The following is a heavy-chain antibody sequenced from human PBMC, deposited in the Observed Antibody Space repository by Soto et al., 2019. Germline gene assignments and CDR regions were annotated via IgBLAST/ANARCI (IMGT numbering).Heavy chain of an antibody. CDR1: GFTFSSYA. J-gene: IGHJ5*02. V-gene: IGHV3-30-3*01. CDR2: ISYDGSNK. CDR3: ARGGVYCISTSCKDPDWFDP. Sequence: QVQLVESGGGVVQPGRSLRLSCAASGFTFSSYAMHWVRQAPGKGLEWVAVISYDGSNKYYADSVKGRFTISRDNSKNTXYXXRNSLRAEDTAVYYCARGGVYCISTSCKDPDWFDPWGQGTLVTVSS. D-gene: IGHD2-2*01.